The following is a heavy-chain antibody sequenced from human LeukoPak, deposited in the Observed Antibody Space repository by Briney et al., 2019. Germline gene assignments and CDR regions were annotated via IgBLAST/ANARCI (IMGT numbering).Heavy chain of an antibody. CDR1: GYTFTSYY. Sequence: ASVKVSCKASGYTFTSYYMHWVRQAPGQGLEWMGIINPSGGSTSYAQKFQGRVTMTRDMSTSTVYMELSSLRSEDTAVYYCARATNWHDAFDMWGQGTMVTVSS. CDR3: ARATNWHDAFDM. D-gene: IGHD1-1*01. V-gene: IGHV1-46*01. CDR2: INPSGGST. J-gene: IGHJ3*02.